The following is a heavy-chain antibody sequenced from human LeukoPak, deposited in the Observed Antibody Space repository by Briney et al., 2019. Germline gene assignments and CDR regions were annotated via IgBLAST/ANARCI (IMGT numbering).Heavy chain of an antibody. CDR3: ARHGGSYSLDY. CDR1: GGSISSGSYY. D-gene: IGHD1-26*01. V-gene: IGHV4-61*02. CDR2: IYTSGST. J-gene: IGHJ4*02. Sequence: PSETLSLTCTVSGGSISSGSYYWSWIRQPAGKGLEWIGRIYTSGSTNYNPSLKSRVTISVDTSKNQFSLKLSSVTAADTAVYYCARHGGSYSLDYWGQGTLVTVSS.